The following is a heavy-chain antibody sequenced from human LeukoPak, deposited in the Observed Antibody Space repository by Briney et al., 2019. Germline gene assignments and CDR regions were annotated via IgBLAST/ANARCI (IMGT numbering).Heavy chain of an antibody. D-gene: IGHD1-14*01. J-gene: IGHJ6*03. CDR1: GFTFSDYY. CDR3: AKSNGVGIYYYYYMDV. Sequence: GGSLRLSCAASGFTFSDYYMSWIRQAPGKGLEWVSYISSSGSTIYYADSVKGRFTISRDNSKNTLYLQMNSLRAEDTAVYYCAKSNGVGIYYYYYMDVWGKGTTVTVSS. CDR2: ISSSGSTI. V-gene: IGHV3-11*01.